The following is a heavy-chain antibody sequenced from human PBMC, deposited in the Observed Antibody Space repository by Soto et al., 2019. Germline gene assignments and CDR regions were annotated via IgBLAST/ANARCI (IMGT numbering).Heavy chain of an antibody. D-gene: IGHD1-20*01. CDR1: GGSISSSSYY. CDR2: IYYSGST. Sequence: SETLSLTCTVSGGSISSSSYYWGWIRQPPGKGLEWIGSIYYSGSTYYNPSLKSRVTISVDTSKNQFSLKLSSVTAADTAVYYCARFITWFDPWGQGTLVTVSS. J-gene: IGHJ5*02. V-gene: IGHV4-39*01. CDR3: ARFITWFDP.